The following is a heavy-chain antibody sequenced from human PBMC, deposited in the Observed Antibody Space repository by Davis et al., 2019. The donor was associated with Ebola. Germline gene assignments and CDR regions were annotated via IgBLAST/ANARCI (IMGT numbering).Heavy chain of an antibody. V-gene: IGHV3-23*01. CDR3: VKDKVQLERPLPGALDI. D-gene: IGHD1-1*01. J-gene: IGHJ3*02. CDR2: SSGSGGST. Sequence: PGGSLRLSCAASGFTFSSYAMSWVRQAPGKGLGWVSASSGSGGSTYYADSVKGRFAIPRDNSRGTLYLHMNNLRVEDTAIYYCVKDKVQLERPLPGALDIWGQGTMVTVSS. CDR1: GFTFSSYA.